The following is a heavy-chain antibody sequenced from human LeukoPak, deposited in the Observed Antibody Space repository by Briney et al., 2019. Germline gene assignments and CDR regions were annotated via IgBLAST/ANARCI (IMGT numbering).Heavy chain of an antibody. V-gene: IGHV6-1*01. CDR2: TYYRSKWYN. CDR1: GDSASSNSAA. CDR3: ARDRGDGAMVRGAIRGLRWFDP. D-gene: IGHD3-10*01. J-gene: IGHJ5*02. Sequence: SQTLSLTCAISGDSASSNSAAWNWIRQSPSRGLEWLGRTYYRSKWYNDYAVSVKSRITINPDTSKNQFSLQLSSVTPEDTAVYYCARDRGDGAMVRGAIRGLRWFDPWGQGTLVTVSS.